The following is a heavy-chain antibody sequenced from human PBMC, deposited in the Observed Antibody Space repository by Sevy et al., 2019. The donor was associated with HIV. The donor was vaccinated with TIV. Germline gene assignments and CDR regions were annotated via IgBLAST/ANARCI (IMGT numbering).Heavy chain of an antibody. CDR2: IRSKVKSYGT. J-gene: IGHJ4*02. CDR1: GFTFSASA. Sequence: GGSLRLSCAASGFTFSASAIHWFRQASGKGLEWVGHIRSKVKSYGTTYAASVKGWFTISRDDSKSTAYLQMSSLKTEDTAVYYCARFYYHRSGSTGGWGQGALVTVSS. D-gene: IGHD3-22*01. CDR3: ARFYYHRSGSTGG. V-gene: IGHV3-73*01.